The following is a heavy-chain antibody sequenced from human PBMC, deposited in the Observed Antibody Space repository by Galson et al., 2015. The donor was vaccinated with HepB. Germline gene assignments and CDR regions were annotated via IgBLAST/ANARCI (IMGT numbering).Heavy chain of an antibody. CDR3: AKVDTIYGVDSFYGMHV. Sequence: SLRLSCAASGFNFRNYGMYWVRQAPGKGLEWVAVIAYDGSKRYYRDSVKGRFTISRGNPKNTLYLEMNSLRPEDTALYYCAKVDTIYGVDSFYGMHVWGQGSMVIVSS. V-gene: IGHV3-30*18. CDR1: GFNFRNYG. CDR2: IAYDGSKR. D-gene: IGHD3-3*01. J-gene: IGHJ6*02.